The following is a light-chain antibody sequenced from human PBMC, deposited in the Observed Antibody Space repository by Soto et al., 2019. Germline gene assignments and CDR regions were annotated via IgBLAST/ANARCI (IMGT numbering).Light chain of an antibody. Sequence: DIVMTQSPLSLPVTPGEPASISCRSSQSLLHSNGYNYLDWYLQKPGQSPQLLISLASNRASGVPDRFSGSGSGTDFTLEISRVEAEDVAVYYCMQALQTPRTFGLGTKLQIK. CDR3: MQALQTPRT. J-gene: IGKJ2*01. CDR1: QSLLHSNGYNY. CDR2: LAS. V-gene: IGKV2-28*01.